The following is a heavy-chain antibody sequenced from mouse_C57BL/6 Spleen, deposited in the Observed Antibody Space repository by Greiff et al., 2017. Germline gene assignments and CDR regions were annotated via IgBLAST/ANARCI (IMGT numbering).Heavy chain of an antibody. D-gene: IGHD2-4*01. CDR2: IYPGSGST. Sequence: VQLKQPGAEFVKPGASVKMSCTASGYTFTSYWITWVQQSPGQGLEWIGDIYPGSGSTNYNEKFKSKATLTVDTSSSTDYMQLSSLTSENSAVYYCARAVYDYSYAMDYWGQGTSVTVSS. CDR3: ARAVYDYSYAMDY. V-gene: IGHV1-55*01. CDR1: GYTFTSYW. J-gene: IGHJ4*01.